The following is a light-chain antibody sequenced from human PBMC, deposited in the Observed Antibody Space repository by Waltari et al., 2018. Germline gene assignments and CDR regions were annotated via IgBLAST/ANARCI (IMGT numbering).Light chain of an antibody. V-gene: IGLV1-47*01. CDR1: SSNIGSNY. CDR3: ATWDDRLSDYV. Sequence: QSVLTQPPSASGTPGQRVIISCSGSSSNIGSNYVYWYQQLLGTAPTLRIYRNNQRPSGVPDRFSGSKSGTSRSLAISGLRSEDEADYYCATWDDRLSDYVFGTGTKVTAL. J-gene: IGLJ1*01. CDR2: RNN.